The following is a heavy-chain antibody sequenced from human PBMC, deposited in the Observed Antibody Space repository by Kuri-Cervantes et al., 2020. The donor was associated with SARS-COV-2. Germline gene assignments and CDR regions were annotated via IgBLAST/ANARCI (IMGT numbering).Heavy chain of an antibody. V-gene: IGHV3-15*01. Sequence: GESLKISCAASGFTFSSYEMNWVRQAPGKGLEWVGRIKSKTDGGTVEYAAPVKGRFTISRDDSRNTVYLQMNSLKTEDTALYYCTTDPRRMFGWFDSWGQGTLVTVSS. CDR2: IKSKTDGGTV. J-gene: IGHJ5*01. CDR1: GFTFSSYE. D-gene: IGHD3-3*01. CDR3: TTDPRRMFGWFDS.